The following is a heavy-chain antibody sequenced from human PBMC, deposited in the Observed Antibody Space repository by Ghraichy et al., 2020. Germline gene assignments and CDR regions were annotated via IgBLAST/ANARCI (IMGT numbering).Heavy chain of an antibody. J-gene: IGHJ6*02. D-gene: IGHD6-19*01. CDR3: AKAMAVSGTKYYYYYGMDV. CDR2: ISGSGGST. CDR1: GFTFSSYG. Sequence: LSLTCAASGFTFSSYGMSWVRQAPGKGLEWVSTISGSGGSTYYADSVEGRFTISRDYSKNTLYLQMNSLRAEDTAVYYCAKAMAVSGTKYYYYYGMDVWGQGTTVTVSS. V-gene: IGHV3-23*01.